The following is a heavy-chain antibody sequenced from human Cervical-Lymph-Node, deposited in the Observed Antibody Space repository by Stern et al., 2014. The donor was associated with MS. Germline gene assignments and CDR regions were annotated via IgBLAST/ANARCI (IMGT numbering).Heavy chain of an antibody. CDR1: GDTFSSHG. CDR2: IIPVITKP. Sequence: VQLVESGAEVKNPGSSVKVSCKVSGDTFSSHGISWVRQAPGQGLEWMGGIIPVITKPKYAQRFEGRLTINADEFASTVYMELSSLRSDDTAIYFCAREGRDVYNFDYWGQGTLVSVS. J-gene: IGHJ4*02. D-gene: IGHD5-24*01. V-gene: IGHV1-69*01. CDR3: AREGRDVYNFDY.